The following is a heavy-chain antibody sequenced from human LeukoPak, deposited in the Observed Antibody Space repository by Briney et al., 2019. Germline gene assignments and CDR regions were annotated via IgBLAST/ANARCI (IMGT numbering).Heavy chain of an antibody. D-gene: IGHD6-19*01. CDR3: ATQQDSSGWYYFDY. Sequence: GASVKDSCKASGCTFTSYGISWVRQAPGQGLEWMGWISAYNGNTNYAQKLQGRVTMTTDTSTSTAYMELRSLRSDDTAVYYCATQQDSSGWYYFDYWGQGTLVTVSS. V-gene: IGHV1-18*01. CDR2: ISAYNGNT. CDR1: GCTFTSYG. J-gene: IGHJ4*02.